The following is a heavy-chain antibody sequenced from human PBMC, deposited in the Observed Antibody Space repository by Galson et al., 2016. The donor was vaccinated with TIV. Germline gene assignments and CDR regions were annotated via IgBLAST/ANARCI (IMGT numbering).Heavy chain of an antibody. V-gene: IGHV3-23*01. CDR2: IIDSGTAT. CDR3: AKEAGTDYYYGMDV. CDR1: GFTFSRYA. D-gene: IGHD1/OR15-1a*01. J-gene: IGHJ6*02. Sequence: SLRLSCAVSGFTFSRYAMSWVRQAPGKGLEWVSTIIDSGTATYYADPVKGRFTISRDNSKNTLYLQMNSVRADDTAVYYCAKEAGTDYYYGMDVWGQGTTVTVSS.